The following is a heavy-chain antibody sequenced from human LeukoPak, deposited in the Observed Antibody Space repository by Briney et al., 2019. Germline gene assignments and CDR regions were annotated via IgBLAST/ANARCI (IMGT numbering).Heavy chain of an antibody. V-gene: IGHV3-7*03. CDR3: ARWYYSSGSWVLDY. CDR2: IKLDGSEK. CDR1: GFTFSSYW. J-gene: IGHJ4*02. D-gene: IGHD3-10*01. Sequence: PGGSLRLSCAASGFTFSSYWMSWVRQAPGKGLEWVANIKLDGSEKHYVDSVKGRLTIARDNAMNSLYVQMNSLRAEDTAVYYCARWYYSSGSWVLDYWGQGTLVTVSS.